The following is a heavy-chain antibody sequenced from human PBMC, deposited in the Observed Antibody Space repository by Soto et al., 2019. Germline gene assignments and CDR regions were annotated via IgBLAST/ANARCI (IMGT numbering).Heavy chain of an antibody. V-gene: IGHV3-23*01. CDR2: ISGSGGST. Sequence: EVQLLESGGGLVQPGGSLRLSCAASGFTFSSYAMSWVRQAPGKGLEWVSAISGSGGSTYYADSVKGRFTISRDNSKNTLDLLMNILRAEDTAVYYCAKGRVFGGVVSDYFDLWGRGTLVTVSS. J-gene: IGHJ2*01. CDR3: AKGRVFGGVVSDYFDL. CDR1: GFTFSSYA. D-gene: IGHD3-16*01.